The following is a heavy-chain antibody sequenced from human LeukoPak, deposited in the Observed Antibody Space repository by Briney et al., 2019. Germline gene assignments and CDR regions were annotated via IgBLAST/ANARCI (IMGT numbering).Heavy chain of an antibody. D-gene: IGHD1-26*01. J-gene: IGHJ6*03. CDR2: INSDGSST. V-gene: IGHV3-74*01. CDR1: GFTFSSYW. CDR3: ARTGATMWYYYYYYMDV. Sequence: GGSLRLSCAASGFTFSSYWMHWVRQAPGKGLVWVSRINSDGSSTSYADSVKGRFTISRDNAKNTLYLQMNSLRAEDTAVYYCARTGATMWYYYYYYMDVWGKGTTVTISS.